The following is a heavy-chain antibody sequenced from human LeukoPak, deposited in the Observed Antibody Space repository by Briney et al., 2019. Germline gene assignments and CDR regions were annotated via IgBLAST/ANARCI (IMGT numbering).Heavy chain of an antibody. CDR1: GFTFSSYA. J-gene: IGHJ4*02. V-gene: IGHV3-23*01. Sequence: GGSLRLSCAASGFTFSSYAMSWVRQAPGKGLEWVSAISGSGGSTYYADSVKGRFTISRDNSKSTLYLQMNSLRAEDTAVYYCAKAESGLGELSWGQGTLVTVSS. D-gene: IGHD3-16*02. CDR3: AKAESGLGELS. CDR2: ISGSGGST.